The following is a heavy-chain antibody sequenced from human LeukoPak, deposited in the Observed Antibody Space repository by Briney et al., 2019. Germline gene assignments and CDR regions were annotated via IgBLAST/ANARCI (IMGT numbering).Heavy chain of an antibody. V-gene: IGHV4-34*01. J-gene: IGHJ5*02. Sequence: SETLSLTCAVYNGFDSYYFMLVRQAPGKGLEWIGEITYKRSANYNSTLMSRATISVDVSQRQFSLKLTSVTAADTATYYCAVYGGDWQFLSWGQGTPFTVS. D-gene: IGHD2-21*02. CDR1: NGFDSYYF. CDR3: AVYGGDWQFLS. CDR2: ITYKRSA.